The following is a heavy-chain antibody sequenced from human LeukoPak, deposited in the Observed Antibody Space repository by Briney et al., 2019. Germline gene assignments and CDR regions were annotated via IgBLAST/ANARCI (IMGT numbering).Heavy chain of an antibody. J-gene: IGHJ4*02. V-gene: IGHV1-46*01. CDR3: ARGGDSDYSSSSGFDN. CDR1: GYTFINYH. Sequence: GASVKASCKASGYTFINYHMHWVRQAPGQGLEWLGMINPSGGSGSYAQKFRGRLTVSTDMSTSTVNMELRSLGVQDTAVYYCARGGDSDYSSSSGFDNWGQGTLVTVSS. CDR2: INPSGGSG. D-gene: IGHD6-6*01.